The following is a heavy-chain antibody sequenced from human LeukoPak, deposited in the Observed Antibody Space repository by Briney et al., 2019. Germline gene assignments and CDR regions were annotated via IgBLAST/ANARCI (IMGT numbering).Heavy chain of an antibody. CDR2: IIPIFGTA. CDR3: ARDIIAAAGDVYFDY. D-gene: IGHD6-13*01. J-gene: IGHJ4*02. Sequence: GSSVKVSCKASGGTFSSYAISWVRQAPGQGLEWMGRIIPIFGTANYAQKFQGRVTITTDESTSTAYMELSSLRSEGTAVYYCARDIIAAAGDVYFDYWGQGTLVTVSS. CDR1: GGTFSSYA. V-gene: IGHV1-69*05.